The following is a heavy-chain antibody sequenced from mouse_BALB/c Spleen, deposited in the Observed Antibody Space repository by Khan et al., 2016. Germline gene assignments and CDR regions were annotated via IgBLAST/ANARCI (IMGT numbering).Heavy chain of an antibody. V-gene: IGHV14-4*02. CDR1: VFNIKDYY. D-gene: IGHD1-1*01. CDR3: NAIYYGSDVYFDY. CDR2: IDPETGDT. J-gene: IGHJ2*01. Sequence: VRLQQSGAELVRSGASVKLSCTASVFNIKDYYMHWVKQRPEQGLEWIGWIDPETGDTEYAPKFQGKATMTADTSSNAAYLQFSSLTSEDSAVYYCNAIYYGSDVYFDYWGQGTTLTVSS.